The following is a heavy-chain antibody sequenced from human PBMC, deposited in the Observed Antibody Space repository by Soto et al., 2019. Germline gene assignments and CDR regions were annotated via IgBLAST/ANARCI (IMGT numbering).Heavy chain of an antibody. V-gene: IGHV4-59*01. J-gene: IGHJ4*02. CDR2: IHYSGST. CDR3: ARKYSGFDY. D-gene: IGHD2-21*01. Sequence: QVQLRESGPRLVKPSETLSLTCTVSGDSLSIYYWTWVRQTPGKGLEWIGYIHYSGSTNYNASLKSRVTMSLDPSNNQFSLRLTSLTEADTALYYCARKYSGFDYWGQGVLVTVSS. CDR1: GDSLSIYY.